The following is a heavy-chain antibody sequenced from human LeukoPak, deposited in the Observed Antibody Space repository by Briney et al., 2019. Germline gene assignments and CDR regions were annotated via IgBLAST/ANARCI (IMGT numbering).Heavy chain of an antibody. J-gene: IGHJ4*02. CDR3: ARNVALTGYFVY. Sequence: ASVKVSCKASGYAFTTYDINWVRQATGQGLEWLGWMNPNSGNTGYAQKFQGRVSMTRDTSISTAYMELSSLRSEDTAVYYCARNVALTGYFVYWGQGTLVTVSS. D-gene: IGHD2-21*01. CDR2: MNPNSGNT. V-gene: IGHV1-8*01. CDR1: GYAFTTYD.